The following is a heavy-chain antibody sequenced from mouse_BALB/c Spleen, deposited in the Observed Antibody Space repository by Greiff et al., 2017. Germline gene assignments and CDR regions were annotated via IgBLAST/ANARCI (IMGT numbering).Heavy chain of an antibody. CDR2: IWAGGST. CDR1: GFSLTSYG. CDR3: ARDLRFYAMDY. V-gene: IGHV2-9*02. Sequence: VQRVESGPGLVAPSQSLSITCTVSGFSLTSYGVHWVRQPPGKGLEWLGVIWAGGSTNYNSALMSRLSISKDNSKSQVFLKMNSLQTDDTAMYYCARDLRFYAMDYWGQGTSVTVSS. J-gene: IGHJ4*01.